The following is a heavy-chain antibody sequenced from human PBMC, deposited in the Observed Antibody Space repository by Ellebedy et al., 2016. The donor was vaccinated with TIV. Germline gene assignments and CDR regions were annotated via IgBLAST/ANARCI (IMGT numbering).Heavy chain of an antibody. D-gene: IGHD3-22*01. CDR1: GDSITNYY. Sequence: SETLSLXXSVSGDSITNYYWTCIRQPPGKGLEWIGFVHYRGSSNYNPSLKSRATISLDTSKKQFSLTVSSVTAEDTAVYYCAGDRMYYYDSSGSYSYYAMDVWGQGTTVTVSS. CDR3: AGDRMYYYDSSGSYSYYAMDV. J-gene: IGHJ6*02. CDR2: VHYRGSS. V-gene: IGHV4-59*01.